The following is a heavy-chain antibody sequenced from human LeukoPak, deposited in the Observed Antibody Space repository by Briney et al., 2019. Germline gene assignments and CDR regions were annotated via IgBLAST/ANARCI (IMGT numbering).Heavy chain of an antibody. J-gene: IGHJ2*01. V-gene: IGHV4-39*01. CDR3: ARHQEVDFYL. CDR2: IHYSGII. Sequence: SETLSLTCTVSGGSISRSSYYWGCIREPPGKGLECIGSIHYSGIIYYNPSLKSRVTISVDTSKNHFSLKLSSVTAADTAVYYCARHQEVDFYLWGRGTLVTVSS. CDR1: GGSISRSSYY.